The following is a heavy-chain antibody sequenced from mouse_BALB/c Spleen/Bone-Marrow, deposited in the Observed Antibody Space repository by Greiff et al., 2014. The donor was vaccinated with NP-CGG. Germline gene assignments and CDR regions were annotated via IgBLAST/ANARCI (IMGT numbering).Heavy chain of an antibody. D-gene: IGHD2-1*01. CDR3: ARGDGNSPFYAMDY. J-gene: IGHJ4*01. V-gene: IGHV1-80*01. Sequence: VKLVESGAELVRPGSSVKISCKASGYAFSSYWMNWVKQRPGQGLEWIGQIYPGDGDTNYNGKFKGKSTLTADKSSSTAYMQRSSLTSEDSAVYFCARGDGNSPFYAMDYWGQGTSVTVSS. CDR2: IYPGDGDT. CDR1: GYAFSSYW.